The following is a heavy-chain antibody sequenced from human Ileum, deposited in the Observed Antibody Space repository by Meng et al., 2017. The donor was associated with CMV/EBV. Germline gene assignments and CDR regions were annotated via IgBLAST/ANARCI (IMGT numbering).Heavy chain of an antibody. J-gene: IGHJ4*02. D-gene: IGHD2-8*02. Sequence: CAVSGDSISNRLWWNWVRQSPGKGLEWIGDISHSEDTTFNPSLQSRVTISLDKTNNHFSLRLTSVTAADTGVYFCARSPGFWSFDYWGRGTLVTVSS. CDR3: ARSPGFWSFDY. CDR1: GDSISNRLW. V-gene: IGHV4-4*01. CDR2: ISHSEDT.